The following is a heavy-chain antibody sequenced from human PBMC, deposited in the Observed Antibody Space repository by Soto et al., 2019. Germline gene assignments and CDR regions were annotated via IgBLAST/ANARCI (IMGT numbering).Heavy chain of an antibody. CDR1: GFTFSIYA. V-gene: IGHV3-23*05. CDR3: ARGDYYFWSGYYDFDY. Sequence: GGSLRLSCAASGFTFSIYAMTWVRQAPGKGLEWVSSIDNSGTVTYYADSVKGRFTISRDNAKNTLYLQMNSLRAEDTAVYYCARGDYYFWSGYYDFDYWGQGTLVTVSS. CDR2: IDNSGTVT. D-gene: IGHD3-3*01. J-gene: IGHJ4*02.